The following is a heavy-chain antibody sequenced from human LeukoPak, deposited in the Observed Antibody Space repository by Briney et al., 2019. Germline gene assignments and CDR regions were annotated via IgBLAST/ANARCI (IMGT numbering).Heavy chain of an antibody. CDR1: GFTFSSYA. CDR3: AKEDYGDYGGWAFDI. D-gene: IGHD4-17*01. V-gene: IGHV3-30-3*01. CDR2: ISYDGSNK. Sequence: PGGSLRLSCAASGFTFSSYAMHWVRQAPGKGLEWVAVISYDGSNKYYADSVKGRFTISRGNSKNTLYLQMNSLRAEDTAVYYCAKEDYGDYGGWAFDIWGQGTMVTVSS. J-gene: IGHJ3*02.